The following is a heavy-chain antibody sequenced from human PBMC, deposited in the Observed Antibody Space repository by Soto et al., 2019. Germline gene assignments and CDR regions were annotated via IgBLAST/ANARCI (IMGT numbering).Heavy chain of an antibody. CDR2: IYYSGST. Sequence: SETLSLTCTVSGGSISSSSYYWGWIRQPPGKGLEWIGSIYYSGSTYYNPSLKSRVTISVDTSKNQFSLKLSSVTAADTAVYYCASPSCSGGSCYFHDAFDIWGQGTMVT. V-gene: IGHV4-39*01. CDR1: GGSISSSSYY. CDR3: ASPSCSGGSCYFHDAFDI. J-gene: IGHJ3*02. D-gene: IGHD2-15*01.